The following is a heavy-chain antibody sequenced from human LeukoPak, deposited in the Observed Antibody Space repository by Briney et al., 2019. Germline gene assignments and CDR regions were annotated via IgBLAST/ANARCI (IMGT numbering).Heavy chain of an antibody. Sequence: PGGSLRLSCAASGFTVSSNYMSWVRQAPGKGLEWVSVIYSGGSTYYADSVKGRFTISRDNSKNTLYLQMNSLRAEDTAVYYCARMAKAWATFDYWGQGTLVTVSS. CDR2: IYSGGST. D-gene: IGHD5-24*01. CDR1: GFTVSSNY. CDR3: ARMAKAWATFDY. J-gene: IGHJ4*02. V-gene: IGHV3-66*01.